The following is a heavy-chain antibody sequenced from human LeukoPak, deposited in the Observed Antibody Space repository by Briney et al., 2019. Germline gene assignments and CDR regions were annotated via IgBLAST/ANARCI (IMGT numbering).Heavy chain of an antibody. CDR1: GFTFTTYN. V-gene: IGHV3-48*01. J-gene: IGHJ4*02. CDR3: ARAAPYYYDGSGLYYFDY. Sequence: GGTLRLSCAASGFTFTTYNRNWVRQAPGKGLEWISYYADSVKGRFTTSRDNGKNSLFLQMNSLRAEDTAVYYCARAAPYYYDGSGLYYFDYWGQGTLVTVSS. D-gene: IGHD3-22*01.